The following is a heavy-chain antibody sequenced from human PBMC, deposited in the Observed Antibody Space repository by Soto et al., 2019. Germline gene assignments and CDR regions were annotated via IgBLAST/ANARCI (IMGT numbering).Heavy chain of an antibody. CDR3: AKEAPSYSSSWYPFLYFDY. D-gene: IGHD6-13*01. J-gene: IGHJ4*02. V-gene: IGHV3-30*18. Sequence: PGGSLRLSCAASGFTFSSYGMHWVRQAPGKGLEWVAVISYDGSNKYYADSVKGRFTISRDNSKNTLYLQMNSLRAEDTAVYYCAKEAPSYSSSWYPFLYFDYWGQGTLVTVSS. CDR2: ISYDGSNK. CDR1: GFTFSSYG.